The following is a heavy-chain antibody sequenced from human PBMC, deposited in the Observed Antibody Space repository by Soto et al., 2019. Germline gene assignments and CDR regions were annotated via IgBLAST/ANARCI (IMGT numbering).Heavy chain of an antibody. Sequence: GGPLRLSCAASGFTFSSYAMHWVRQAPGKGLEWVAVISYDGSNKYYADSVKGRFTISRDNSKNTLYLQMNSLRAEDTAVYYCARDSAPISPPGLFDYWGQGTQVTVSS. CDR3: ARDSAPISPPGLFDY. CDR2: ISYDGSNK. CDR1: GFTFSSYA. D-gene: IGHD3-10*01. J-gene: IGHJ4*02. V-gene: IGHV3-30-3*01.